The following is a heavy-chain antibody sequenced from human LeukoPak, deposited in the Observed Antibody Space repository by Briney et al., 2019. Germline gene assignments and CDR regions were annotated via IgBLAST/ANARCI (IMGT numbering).Heavy chain of an antibody. CDR2: ISSSSSYI. CDR1: GFTFSSYS. CDR3: AKDRDNWKYPDAFDI. J-gene: IGHJ3*02. Sequence: GGSLRLSCAASGFTFSSYSMNWVRQAPGKGLEWVSSISSSSSYIYYADSVKGRFTISRDNSKNTLYLQMNSLRAEDTAVYYCAKDRDNWKYPDAFDIWGQGTMVTVSS. D-gene: IGHD1-7*01. V-gene: IGHV3-21*04.